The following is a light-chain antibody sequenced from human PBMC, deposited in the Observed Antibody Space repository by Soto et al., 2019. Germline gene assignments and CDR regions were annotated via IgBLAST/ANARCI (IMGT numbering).Light chain of an antibody. V-gene: IGKV1-6*01. CDR1: QGIGNA. CDR2: GAS. CDR3: FQDTKYPWT. J-gene: IGKJ1*01. Sequence: AIQMTQSPSSLSASVGDRVTIPCRASQGIGNALGWYQQKPGKPPKVLIYGASNLQSGVPPRFSGSGAGTDFNLALRSLQPEDAATDYCFQDTKYPWTFGQGTKVDIK.